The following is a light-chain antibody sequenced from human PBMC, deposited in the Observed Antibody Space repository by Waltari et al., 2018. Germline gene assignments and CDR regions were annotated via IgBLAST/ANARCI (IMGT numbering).Light chain of an antibody. CDR2: GST. CDR1: GSNIGAGHA. CDR3: QSYDTSLSVV. J-gene: IGLJ3*02. Sequence: QSVLTQPPSVSGAPGQRVTIPCTGSGSNIGAGHAVPGYQPLPRAAPKLLIYGSTSRPLGVPARFFGSTSGTSASLAITGLQAEDEADYYCQSYDTSLSVVFGGGTKLTVL. V-gene: IGLV1-40*01.